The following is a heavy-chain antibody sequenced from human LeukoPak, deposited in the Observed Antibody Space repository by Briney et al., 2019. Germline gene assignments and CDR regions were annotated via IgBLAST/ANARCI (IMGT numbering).Heavy chain of an antibody. D-gene: IGHD3-16*01. CDR1: GGTFRSYA. CDR2: INPNSGGT. Sequence: ASVKVSCKASGGTFRSYAISWVRQAPGQGLEWTGRINPNSGGTNYAQKFQGRVTMTRDTSISTAYMELSRLRSDDTAVYYCARGSAGENYWGQGTLVTVSS. J-gene: IGHJ4*02. V-gene: IGHV1-2*06. CDR3: ARGSAGENY.